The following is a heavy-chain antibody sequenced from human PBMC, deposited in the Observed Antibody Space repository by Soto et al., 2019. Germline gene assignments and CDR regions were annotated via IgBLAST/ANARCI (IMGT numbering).Heavy chain of an antibody. CDR1: GFTFIDYD. CDR2: ISSSSTT. J-gene: IGHJ6*03. V-gene: IGHV3-11*04. D-gene: IGHD2-2*01. Sequence: GGPLRLSCTAAGFTFIDYDMTWIRQAPGKGLEWFSYISSSSTTYYADSVKGRFTISRDNAKNTLYLQMSSLRVEDTAVYYCARELRDIVLVPAANYYMDVWGKGTTVTVSS. CDR3: ARELRDIVLVPAANYYMDV.